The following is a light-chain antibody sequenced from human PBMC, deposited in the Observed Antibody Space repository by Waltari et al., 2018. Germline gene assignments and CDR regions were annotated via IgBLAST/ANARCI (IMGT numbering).Light chain of an antibody. CDR2: DVS. CDR1: SSDVGGHNY. Sequence: QSALTQPASVSGSPGQSITIPCTGTSSDVGGHNYVSWYQQHPGKAPKVMIYDVSNRPSGVSNRFSGSKSGNTASLTISGLQGEDEADYYCSSYTSSSTLAVFGGGTKLTVL. V-gene: IGLV2-14*01. CDR3: SSYTSSSTLAV. J-gene: IGLJ3*02.